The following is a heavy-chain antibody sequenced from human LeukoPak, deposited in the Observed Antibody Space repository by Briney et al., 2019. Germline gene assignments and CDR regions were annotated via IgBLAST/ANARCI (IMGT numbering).Heavy chain of an antibody. J-gene: IGHJ6*02. CDR2: INPSGGST. Sequence: ASVKVSCKASGYTFTSYYMHWVRQAPGQGLEWMGIINPSGGSTSYAQKFQGRVTMTRDTSTSTVYMELSSLRSEDTAVYYCARDHRSGKLATIMGYYYYYGMDVWGQGTTVTVSS. V-gene: IGHV1-46*01. CDR3: ARDHRSGKLATIMGYYYYYGMDV. D-gene: IGHD5-12*01. CDR1: GYTFTSYY.